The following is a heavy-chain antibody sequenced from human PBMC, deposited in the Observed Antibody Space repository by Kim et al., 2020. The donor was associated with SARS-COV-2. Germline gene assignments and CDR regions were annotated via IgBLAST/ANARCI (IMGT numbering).Heavy chain of an antibody. V-gene: IGHV1-69*13. D-gene: IGHD6-19*01. CDR1: GGTFSSYA. CDR2: IIPIFGTA. CDR3: ASPSWWSIAVAGTGFGAYYYYGMDV. Sequence: SVKVSCKASGGTFSSYAISWVRQAPGQGLEWMGGIIPIFGTANYAQKFQGRVTITADESTSTAYMELSSLRSEDTAVYYCASPSWWSIAVAGTGFGAYYYYGMDVWGQGTTVTVSS. J-gene: IGHJ6*02.